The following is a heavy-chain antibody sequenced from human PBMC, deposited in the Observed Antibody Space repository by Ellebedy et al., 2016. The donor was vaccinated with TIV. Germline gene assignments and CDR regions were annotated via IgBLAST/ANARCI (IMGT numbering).Heavy chain of an antibody. V-gene: IGHV4-39*07. Sequence: SETLSLXXTVSGGSISSYYWGWIRQPPGKGLEWIGSIYYSGSTYYNPSLKSRVTISVDTSKNQFSLKLSSVTAADTAVYYCARDYSYDWGWYFDLWGRGTLVTVSS. CDR2: IYYSGST. D-gene: IGHD3-16*01. CDR3: ARDYSYDWGWYFDL. J-gene: IGHJ2*01. CDR1: GGSISSYY.